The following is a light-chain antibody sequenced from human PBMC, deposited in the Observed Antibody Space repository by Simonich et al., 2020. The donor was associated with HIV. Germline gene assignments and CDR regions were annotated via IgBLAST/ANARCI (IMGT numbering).Light chain of an antibody. V-gene: IGKV4-1*01. Sequence: DIVMTQSPDSLVVSLGERATINCKSSQSVLYSSNNKNYLAWYQQKPGQPPNLLIYWASTRESGVPDRFSRSGSGTDFTLTISSLQAEDVAVYYCQQYYSTPLTFGPGTKVEIK. CDR2: WAS. CDR1: QSVLYSSNNKNY. CDR3: QQYYSTPLT. J-gene: IGKJ3*01.